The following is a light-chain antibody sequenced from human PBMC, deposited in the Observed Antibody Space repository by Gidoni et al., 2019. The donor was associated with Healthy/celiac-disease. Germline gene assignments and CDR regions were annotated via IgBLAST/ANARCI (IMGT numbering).Light chain of an antibody. J-gene: IGKJ1*01. Sequence: AIRMTQSPSSLSASTGDRVTITCRASQGISSYLAWYQQKPGKAPKLLIYAASTLQSGVPSRFSGSGSGTDFTLTISCLQSEEFATYYCQQYYSYPWTFGQXTKVEIK. CDR2: AAS. CDR3: QQYYSYPWT. V-gene: IGKV1-8*01. CDR1: QGISSY.